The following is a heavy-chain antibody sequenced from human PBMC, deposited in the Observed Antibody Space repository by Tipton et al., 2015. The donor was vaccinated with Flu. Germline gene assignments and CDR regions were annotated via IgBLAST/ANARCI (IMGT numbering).Heavy chain of an antibody. Sequence: PLRLSCAASGFTSSSYSMNWVRQAPGKGLEWVSSIGSSSSYIYYADSVKGRFTISRDNAKNSLYLHMNSLRAEDTAVYYCARGFIRLCDYWGQGTLVTVSS. V-gene: IGHV3-21*01. CDR2: IGSSSSYI. D-gene: IGHD3-16*01. J-gene: IGHJ4*02. CDR1: GFTSSSYS. CDR3: ARGFIRLCDY.